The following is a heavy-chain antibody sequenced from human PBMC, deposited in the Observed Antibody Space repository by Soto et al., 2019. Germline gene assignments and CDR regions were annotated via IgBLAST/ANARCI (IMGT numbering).Heavy chain of an antibody. V-gene: IGHV1-69*01. Sequence: QVQLVQSGAEVKKPGSSVKVSCKASGGTFSSYAISWVRQAPGQGLERMGGIIPIFGTANYAQKFQGRVTITADESTSTAYMELSSLRSEDTAVYYCARALVAPNPYYYGMDVWGQGTTVTVSS. J-gene: IGHJ6*02. CDR1: GGTFSSYA. CDR2: IIPIFGTA. CDR3: ARALVAPNPYYYGMDV. D-gene: IGHD3-16*02.